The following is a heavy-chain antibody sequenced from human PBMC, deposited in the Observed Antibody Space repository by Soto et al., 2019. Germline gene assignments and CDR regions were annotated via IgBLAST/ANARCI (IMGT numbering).Heavy chain of an antibody. CDR3: ARGLTGDSGPEFDY. Sequence: GASVKVSCKASGGTFSSYAISWVRQAPGQGLEWMGGIIPIFGTANYAQKFQGRVTITADESTSTAYMELSSLRSEDTAVYYCARGLTGDSGPEFDYWGQGTLVTVSS. D-gene: IGHD7-27*01. V-gene: IGHV1-69*13. CDR2: IIPIFGTA. CDR1: GGTFSSYA. J-gene: IGHJ4*02.